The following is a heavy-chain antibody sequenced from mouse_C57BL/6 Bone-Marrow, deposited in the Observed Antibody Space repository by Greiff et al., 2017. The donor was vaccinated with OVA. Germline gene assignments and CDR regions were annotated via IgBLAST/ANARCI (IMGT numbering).Heavy chain of an antibody. CDR1: GFTFTDYY. V-gene: IGHV7-3*01. Sequence: EVQLMESGGGLVQPGGSLSLSCAASGFTFTDYYMSWVRQPPGKALEWLGFIRNKANGYTTEYSASVKGRFTISRDNSQSILYLQMNALRAEDSATYYCASYGGYAAWFAYWGQGILVTVSA. D-gene: IGHD2-2*01. J-gene: IGHJ3*01. CDR3: ASYGGYAAWFAY. CDR2: IRNKANGYTT.